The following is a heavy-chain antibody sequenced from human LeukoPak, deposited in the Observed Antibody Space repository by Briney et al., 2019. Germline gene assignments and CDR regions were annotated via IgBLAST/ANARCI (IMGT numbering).Heavy chain of an antibody. CDR1: GFTFSSYG. V-gene: IGHV3-30*02. CDR2: IRYDGSNK. D-gene: IGHD6-13*01. CDR3: AKDLSSWVYNWFDP. Sequence: PGGSLRPSCAASGFTFSSYGMHWVRQAPGKGLEWVAFIRYDGSNKYYADSVKGRFTISRDNSKNTPYLQMNSLRAEDTAVYYCAKDLSSWVYNWFDPWGQGTLATVSS. J-gene: IGHJ5*02.